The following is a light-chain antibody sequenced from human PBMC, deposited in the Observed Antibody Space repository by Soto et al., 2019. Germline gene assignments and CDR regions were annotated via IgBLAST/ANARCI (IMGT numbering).Light chain of an antibody. CDR3: QQYNNWWT. CDR1: QSVRNN. CDR2: GAS. V-gene: IGKV3-15*01. J-gene: IGKJ1*01. Sequence: EIVMTQSPATLSVSPGERATLSCRASQSVRNNLAWYQQKPGQTPRLLIYGASTRATGIPARFSGSGSGTEFTLTISSLQSEDVAVYYCQQYNNWWTFGLGTKVEIK.